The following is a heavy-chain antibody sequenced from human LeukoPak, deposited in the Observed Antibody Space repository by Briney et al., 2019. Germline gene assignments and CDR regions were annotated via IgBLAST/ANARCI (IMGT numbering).Heavy chain of an antibody. D-gene: IGHD3-10*01. CDR1: GYSISSGYY. CDR2: IYHSGST. V-gene: IGHV4-38-2*01. Sequence: SETLSLTCAVSGYSISSGYYCGWIRQPPGKGLEWIGSIYHSGSTYYNPSLKSRVTISVDTSKNQFSLKLSSVTAADTAVYYCARRDYGSVSYYASDDYWGQRTLVTVSS. CDR3: ARRDYGSVSYYASDDY. J-gene: IGHJ4*02.